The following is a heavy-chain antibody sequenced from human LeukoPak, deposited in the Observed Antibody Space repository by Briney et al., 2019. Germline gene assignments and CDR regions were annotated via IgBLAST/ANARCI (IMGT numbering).Heavy chain of an antibody. J-gene: IGHJ2*01. Sequence: SETLSLTCTVSGGSISTDNCYWGWIRQPPGKGLEWIGSIYYNGNTYYNPSLKSRVTISVDTSKNQFSLKVNSVTAADTAVYYCTRDPDYYDSSGSSGYFDLWGRGTLVTVSS. CDR3: TRDPDYYDSSGSSGYFDL. CDR2: IYYNGNT. D-gene: IGHD3-22*01. V-gene: IGHV4-39*07. CDR1: GGSISTDNCY.